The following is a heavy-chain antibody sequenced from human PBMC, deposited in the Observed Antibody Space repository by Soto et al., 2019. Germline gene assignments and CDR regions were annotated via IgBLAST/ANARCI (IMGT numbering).Heavy chain of an antibody. J-gene: IGHJ6*02. V-gene: IGHV3-30*18. D-gene: IGHD3-10*01. CDR3: AKETYGSGGQSRKYYYDGMDV. CDR2: ISYDGSNK. CDR1: GFTFSSYG. Sequence: PGGSLRLSCAASGFTFSSYGMHWVRQAPGKGLEWVAVISYDGSNKYYADSVKGRFTISRDNSKNTLYLQMNSLRAEDTAVYYCAKETYGSGGQSRKYYYDGMDVWSQGTTVTVSS.